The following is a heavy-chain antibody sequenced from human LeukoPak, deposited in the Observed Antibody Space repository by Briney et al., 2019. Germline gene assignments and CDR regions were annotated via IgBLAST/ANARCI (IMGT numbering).Heavy chain of an antibody. D-gene: IGHD2-15*01. V-gene: IGHV4-30-4*08. CDR1: GGSISSGDYY. CDR3: ARDNREYCSGGSCYSPPGAFDI. Sequence: TLSLTCTVSGGSISSGDYYWSWIRQPPGKGLEWIGYIYYSGSTYYNPSLKSRVTISVDTSKNPFSLKLSSVTAAHTAVYYCARDNREYCSGGSCYSPPGAFDIWGQGTMVTVSS. J-gene: IGHJ3*02. CDR2: IYYSGST.